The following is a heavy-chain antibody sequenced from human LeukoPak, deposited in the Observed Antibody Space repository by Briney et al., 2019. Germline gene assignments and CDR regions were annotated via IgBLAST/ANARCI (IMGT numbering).Heavy chain of an antibody. CDR1: GGSISSSSYY. J-gene: IGHJ4*02. V-gene: IGHV4-39*01. CDR3: ALLYYGSGSYYIPDY. CDR2: IYYSGST. D-gene: IGHD3-10*01. Sequence: ETLSLTCTVSGGSISSSSYYWGWIRQPPGRGREGIASIYYSGSTPKNPSLKSRITITVNTAKNKFSLNLSSVTAADTAVYYCALLYYGSGSYYIPDYWGQGTLVTVSS.